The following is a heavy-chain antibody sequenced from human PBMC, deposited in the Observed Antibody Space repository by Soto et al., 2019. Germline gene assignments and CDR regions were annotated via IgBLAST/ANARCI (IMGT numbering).Heavy chain of an antibody. V-gene: IGHV3-11*04. CDR1: GFTFSDYY. Sequence: GGSLRLSCAASGFTFSDYYMSWIRQAPGKGLEWVSYISSNGSNIYYADSVKGRFTISRDNSKNTLYLQMNSLRAEDTAVYYCARDLDSSGYTGRVSYYGMDVWGQGTTVTVSS. CDR2: ISSNGSNI. D-gene: IGHD3-22*01. J-gene: IGHJ6*02. CDR3: ARDLDSSGYTGRVSYYGMDV.